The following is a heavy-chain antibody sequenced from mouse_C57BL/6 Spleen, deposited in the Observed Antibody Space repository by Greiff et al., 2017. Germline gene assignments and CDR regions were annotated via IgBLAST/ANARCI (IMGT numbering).Heavy chain of an antibody. CDR2: IDPETGGT. CDR1: GYTFTDYE. Sequence: QVHLQQSGAELVRPGASVTLSCKASGYTFTDYEMHWVKQTPVHGLEWIGAIDPETGGTAYNQKFKGKAILTADKSSSTAYMELRSLTSEDSAVYYCTRRNSNFDYWGQGTTLTVSS. CDR3: TRRNSNFDY. J-gene: IGHJ2*01. D-gene: IGHD2-5*01. V-gene: IGHV1-15*01.